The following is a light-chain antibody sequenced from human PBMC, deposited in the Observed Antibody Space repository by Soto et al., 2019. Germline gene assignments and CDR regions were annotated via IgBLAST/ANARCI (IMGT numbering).Light chain of an antibody. CDR2: ANN. CDR1: SSNIGSKT. CDR3: AAWDDSLNGYV. J-gene: IGLJ1*01. Sequence: QAVVTQPPSASGTPGQRVTISCSGSSSNIGSKTVNWYQQLPGTAPKLLIHANNQRPSGVPDRFSGSKSGTSASLAISWLQSEEADYYCAAWDDSLNGYVFGTGTKVTVL. V-gene: IGLV1-44*01.